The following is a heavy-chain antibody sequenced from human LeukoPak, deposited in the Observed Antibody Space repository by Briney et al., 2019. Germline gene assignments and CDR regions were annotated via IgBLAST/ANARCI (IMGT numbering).Heavy chain of an antibody. CDR2: IYSGGST. V-gene: IGHV3-53*01. CDR3: ARHRGGSYRLDF. J-gene: IGHJ4*02. D-gene: IGHD1-26*01. Sequence: GGSLRLSCAASGFTVRTNYMRWVLQAPGKGLERVSLIYSGGSTYYADSVKGRFTISRDNSKNTLYLQMNSLRAEDTAVYYCARHRGGSYRLDFWGQGTLVTVSS. CDR1: GFTVRTNY.